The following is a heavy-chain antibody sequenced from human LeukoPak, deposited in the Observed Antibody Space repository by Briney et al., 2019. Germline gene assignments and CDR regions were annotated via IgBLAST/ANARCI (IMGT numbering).Heavy chain of an antibody. CDR2: IYHSGST. Sequence: SQTLSLTCAVSGGSTSSGGYSWSWIRQPPGKGLEWIGYIYHSGSTYYNPSLKSRVTISVDRSKNQFSLKLSSVTAADTAVYYCARGVLYCSGGSCYSGPLVYWGQGTLVTVSS. CDR3: ARGVLYCSGGSCYSGPLVY. D-gene: IGHD2-15*01. J-gene: IGHJ4*02. V-gene: IGHV4-30-2*01. CDR1: GGSTSSGGYS.